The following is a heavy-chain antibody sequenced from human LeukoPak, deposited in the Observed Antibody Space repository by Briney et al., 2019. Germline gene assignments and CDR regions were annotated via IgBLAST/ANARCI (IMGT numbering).Heavy chain of an antibody. Sequence: PGGSLRLSCAAFGFTFSSYAMSWVRQAPGKGLEWVSAISGSGGSTYYADSVKGRFTISRDNSKNTLYLQMNSLRAEDTAVYYCAKDVSGWPRGYFDYWGQGTLVTVSS. J-gene: IGHJ4*02. D-gene: IGHD6-19*01. CDR2: ISGSGGST. CDR3: AKDVSGWPRGYFDY. V-gene: IGHV3-23*01. CDR1: GFTFSSYA.